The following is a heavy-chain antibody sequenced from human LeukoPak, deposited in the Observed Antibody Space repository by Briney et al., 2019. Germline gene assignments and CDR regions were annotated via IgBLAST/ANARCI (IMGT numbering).Heavy chain of an antibody. CDR2: ISGSGGST. CDR3: AKVDYWSPENYFDS. CDR1: GGTFSSYA. J-gene: IGHJ4*02. V-gene: IGHV3-23*01. Sequence: GASVKVSCKASGGTFSSYAMSWVRQAPGKGLEWVSAISGSGGSTYYADSVKGRFTISRDNSKNTLYLQMNSLRAEDTAVYYCAKVDYWSPENYFDSWGQGTLVTVSS. D-gene: IGHD1-1*01.